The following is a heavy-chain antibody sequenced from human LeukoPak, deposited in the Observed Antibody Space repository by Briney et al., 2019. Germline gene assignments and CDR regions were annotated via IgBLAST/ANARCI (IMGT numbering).Heavy chain of an antibody. J-gene: IGHJ4*02. CDR3: AREAFYSGAGSYYDDF. V-gene: IGHV3-7*01. CDR2: IKPDGSER. Sequence: GGSPRLSCAASGFTFSNYWMTWIRQAPGKGLEWVANIKPDGSERYYVDSVKGRFTISRDNAKNSLYLQMNSLRAEDTAMYFCAREAFYSGAGSYYDDFWGQGTLVTVSS. D-gene: IGHD3-10*01. CDR1: GFTFSNYW.